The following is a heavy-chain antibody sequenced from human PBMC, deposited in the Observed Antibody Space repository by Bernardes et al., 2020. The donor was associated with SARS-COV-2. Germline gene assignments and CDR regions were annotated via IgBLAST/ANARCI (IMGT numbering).Heavy chain of an antibody. CDR1: GFTFSSYA. CDR2: VSGSGVNT. Sequence: GGSLRLSCAASGFTFSSYAMNWVRQAPGKGLEWVSAVSGSGVNTYYADSVQGRFTISRDKSKNTLYLQMNSLRAEDTAVYYCAKNAVVVAGPYYYYYYMDVWGKGTTVTVSS. CDR3: AKNAVVVAGPYYYYYYMDV. D-gene: IGHD2-15*01. J-gene: IGHJ6*03. V-gene: IGHV3-23*01.